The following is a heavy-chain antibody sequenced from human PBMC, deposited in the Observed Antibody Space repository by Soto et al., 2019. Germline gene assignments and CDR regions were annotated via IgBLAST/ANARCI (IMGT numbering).Heavy chain of an antibody. J-gene: IGHJ4*02. CDR2: ISYDGSNK. D-gene: IGHD3-22*01. V-gene: IGHV3-30*09. CDR1: GFTFSSYA. Sequence: QVQLVESGGGVVQPGRSLRLSCAASGFTFSSYAMHWVRQAPGKGLEWVAVISYDGSNKYYADSVKCRFAISRDNSKNALCLPMDSLRAEDTAVYYWARDYYSDSSGPYDYWGQGTLVTVSS. CDR3: ARDYYSDSSGPYDY.